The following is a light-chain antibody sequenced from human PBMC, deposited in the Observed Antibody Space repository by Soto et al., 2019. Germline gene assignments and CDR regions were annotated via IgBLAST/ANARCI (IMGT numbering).Light chain of an antibody. CDR1: SSNIGAGYD. Sequence: QSVLTQPPSVSGAPGQRVTISCNGSSSNIGAGYDVHWYQQLPRTAPKLLMYGDNNRPSGVPDRFSGSKSGTSASLAITGLQAEDEADYYCQSFDTSLSGVVFGGGTQLTVL. CDR3: QSFDTSLSGVV. V-gene: IGLV1-40*01. CDR2: GDN. J-gene: IGLJ2*01.